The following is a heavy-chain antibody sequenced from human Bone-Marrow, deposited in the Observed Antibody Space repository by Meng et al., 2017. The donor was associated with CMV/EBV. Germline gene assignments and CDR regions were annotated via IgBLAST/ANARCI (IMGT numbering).Heavy chain of an antibody. Sequence: TFSSYSMNWVRQAPGKGLEWVACIGSSSSYIKYANTVKGRFTISRDNAKNTLYLQMNSLRAEDTAVYYCARDGTDYDFWSGYLDYWGQGTLVTVSS. CDR2: IGSSSSYI. V-gene: IGHV3-21*01. CDR1: TFSSYS. CDR3: ARDGTDYDFWSGYLDY. J-gene: IGHJ4*02. D-gene: IGHD3-3*01.